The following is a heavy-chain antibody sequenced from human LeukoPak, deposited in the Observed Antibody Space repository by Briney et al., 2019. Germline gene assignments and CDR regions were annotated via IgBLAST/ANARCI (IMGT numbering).Heavy chain of an antibody. Sequence: GGSLRLSCAASGFTFSTYGMNWVRQAPGKGLEWVAVISYTGSNKYYADSVKGRFTISRDNSKNTLYLQMNSLRAEDTAVYYCAREGMVTMIVVALDSWGQGTLVTVSS. CDR3: AREGMVTMIVVALDS. CDR1: GFTFSTYG. D-gene: IGHD3-22*01. J-gene: IGHJ5*01. V-gene: IGHV3-30*03. CDR2: ISYTGSNK.